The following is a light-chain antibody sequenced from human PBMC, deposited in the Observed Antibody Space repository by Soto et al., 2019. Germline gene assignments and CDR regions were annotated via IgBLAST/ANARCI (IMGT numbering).Light chain of an antibody. J-gene: IGLJ1*01. Sequence: QSVLTQPPSVCGDPGQGVTISCTGSSSNIGAGYDVHWYQQLPGTAPKLLIYGNSNRPSGVPDRFSGSKSGTSASLAITGLQAEDEADYYCQSYDSSLSGYVFGTGTKVTVL. CDR3: QSYDSSLSGYV. CDR2: GNS. V-gene: IGLV1-40*01. CDR1: SSNIGAGYD.